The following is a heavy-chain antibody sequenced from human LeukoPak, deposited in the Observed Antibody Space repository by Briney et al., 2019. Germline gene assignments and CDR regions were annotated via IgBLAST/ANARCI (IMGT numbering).Heavy chain of an antibody. Sequence: SVKVSCTVSGSSLTELSLYWVRQAPGKGLEWMGGFDVIDAKTFYAQKFQGRVTMTEDSSTDTAYMELSSLRSDDTAFYYCAAGRPYSLLDYWGQGTLLTVSS. V-gene: IGHV1-24*01. CDR1: GSSLTELS. D-gene: IGHD5-18*01. J-gene: IGHJ4*02. CDR3: AAGRPYSLLDY. CDR2: FDVIDAKT.